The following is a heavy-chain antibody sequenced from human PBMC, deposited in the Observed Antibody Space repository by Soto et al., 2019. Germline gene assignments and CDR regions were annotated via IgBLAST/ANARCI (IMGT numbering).Heavy chain of an antibody. CDR3: ASNYYDFWSAYYDYYYLDV. Sequence: QVQLVESGGGVVQPGRSLRLSCAASGFTFTTCGMHWVRQAPGKGLEWVALISHDGSKKYYAESVKGRFTISRDNSKNTLNLQMNCLRAEDTTVYYCASNYYDFWSAYYDYYYLDVWGKGTTVTVS. V-gene: IGHV3-30*03. D-gene: IGHD3-3*01. J-gene: IGHJ6*03. CDR2: ISHDGSKK. CDR1: GFTFTTCG.